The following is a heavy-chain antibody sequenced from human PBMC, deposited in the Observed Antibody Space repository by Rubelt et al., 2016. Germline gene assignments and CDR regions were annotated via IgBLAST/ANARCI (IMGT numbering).Heavy chain of an antibody. CDR2: IDGDGTNI. CDR3: ARESAVAAPYWYFDL. V-gene: IGHV3-74*01. D-gene: IGHD6-19*01. J-gene: IGHJ2*01. Sequence: WVSRIDGDGTNIRYADSVEGRFTISRDNAKNSLYLQMNSLRAEDTAVYYCARESAVAAPYWYFDLWGRGTLVTVSS.